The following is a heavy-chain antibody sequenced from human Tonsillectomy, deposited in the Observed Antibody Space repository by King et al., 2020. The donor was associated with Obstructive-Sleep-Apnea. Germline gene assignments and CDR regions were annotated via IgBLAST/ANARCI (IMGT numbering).Heavy chain of an antibody. V-gene: IGHV1-18*04. CDR2: IRVYNCDT. Sequence: QLVQSGVEVKKPGASVKVSCKASGYTFTSYGITWVRLAPGQGLEWMGWIRVYNCDTKYAKTFQGRVTMTTDTSTNTAYMELRSLRSDDTAVYYCARYAYAAVGSTDYFDYWGQGTLVTVSS. CDR1: GYTFTSYG. J-gene: IGHJ4*02. D-gene: IGHD6-13*01. CDR3: ARYAYAAVGSTDYFDY.